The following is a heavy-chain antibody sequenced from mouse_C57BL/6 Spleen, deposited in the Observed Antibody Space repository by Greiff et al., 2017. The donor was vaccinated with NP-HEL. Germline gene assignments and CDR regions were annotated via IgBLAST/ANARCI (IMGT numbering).Heavy chain of an antibody. V-gene: IGHV5-9*01. J-gene: IGHJ2*01. Sequence: EVMLVESGGGLVKPGGSLKLSCAASGFTFSSYTMSWVRQTPEKRLEWVATISGGGGNTYYPDSVKGRFTISRDNAKNTLYLQMSSLRSEDTALYYCARQVYYGSTYYFDYWGQGTTLTVSS. CDR1: GFTFSSYT. CDR3: ARQVYYGSTYYFDY. D-gene: IGHD1-1*01. CDR2: ISGGGGNT.